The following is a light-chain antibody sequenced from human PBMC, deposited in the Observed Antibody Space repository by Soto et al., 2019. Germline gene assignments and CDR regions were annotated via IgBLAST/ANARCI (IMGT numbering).Light chain of an antibody. V-gene: IGKV3-11*01. CDR1: QSFRGL. J-gene: IGKJ5*01. CDR3: QQRHMWPIT. Sequence: VYTPSPVTLFLSPWCRASLSCRASQSFRGLLAWYQQKPGQAPRLLIYDAYNRATGIPPRFSGSGSGTDFTLTISSLEPEDSAVYYCQQRHMWPITFGQGTRLEIK. CDR2: DAY.